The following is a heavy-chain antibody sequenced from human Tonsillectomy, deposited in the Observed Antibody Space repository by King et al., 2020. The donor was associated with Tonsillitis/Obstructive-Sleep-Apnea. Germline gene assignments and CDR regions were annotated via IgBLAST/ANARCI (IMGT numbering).Heavy chain of an antibody. Sequence: VQLVESGGGLVKPGGSLRLSCAASGFTFSSYNMNWVRQAPGKGLEWVSCISSSSSYIYYADSVKGRFTISRDNAKNSLYLQMNSLRAEDTAVYYCASHRGSGDQLLPWFDPWGQGTLVTVSS. CDR3: ASHRGSGDQLLPWFDP. J-gene: IGHJ5*02. D-gene: IGHD2-2*01. CDR1: GFTFSSYN. V-gene: IGHV3-21*01. CDR2: ISSSSSYI.